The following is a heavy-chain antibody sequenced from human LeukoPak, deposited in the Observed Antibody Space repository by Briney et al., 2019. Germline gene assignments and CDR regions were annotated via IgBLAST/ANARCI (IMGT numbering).Heavy chain of an antibody. V-gene: IGHV4-34*01. CDR1: GGSISSYY. CDR2: INHSGST. D-gene: IGHD7-27*01. CDR3: ATVALTGWTFDP. Sequence: SETLSLTCTVSGGSISSYYWAWIRQPPGKGLEWIGEINHSGSTTYNPSLKSRVTISVDTSKNQFSLKLSSVTAADTAIYYCATVALTGWTFDPWGQGTLVTVSS. J-gene: IGHJ5*02.